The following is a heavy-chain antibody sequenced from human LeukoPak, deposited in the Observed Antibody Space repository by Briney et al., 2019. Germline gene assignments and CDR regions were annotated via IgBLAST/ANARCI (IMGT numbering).Heavy chain of an antibody. CDR2: ISPTGSTT. CDR3: ARVDYDDAFDI. V-gene: IGHV3-74*01. D-gene: IGHD3-22*01. CDR1: GFSFSGHW. Sequence: GGSLRLSCTASGFSFSGHWMHWARQLPGKGLVWVSRISPTGSTTSYADSVKGRFTVSRDNSKNTLYLQMNSLRAEDTAVYYCARVDYDDAFDIWGQGTMVTVSS. J-gene: IGHJ3*02.